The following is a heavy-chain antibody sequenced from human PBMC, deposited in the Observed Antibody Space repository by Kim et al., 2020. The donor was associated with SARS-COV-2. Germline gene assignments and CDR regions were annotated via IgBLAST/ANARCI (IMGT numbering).Heavy chain of an antibody. Sequence: SETLSLTCTVSGYSISSGYYWGWIRQPPGKGLEWIGSIYHSGSTYYNPSLKSRVTISVDTSKNKFSLKLSSVTAADTAVYYCARDYKAADTADYWGQGTLVTVSS. CDR2: IYHSGST. D-gene: IGHD6-13*01. J-gene: IGHJ4*02. CDR1: GYSISSGYY. V-gene: IGHV4-38-2*02. CDR3: ARDYKAADTADY.